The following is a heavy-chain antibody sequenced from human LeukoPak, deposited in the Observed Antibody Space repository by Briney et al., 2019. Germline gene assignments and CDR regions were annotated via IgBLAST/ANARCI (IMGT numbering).Heavy chain of an antibody. CDR3: ARDKDWASDY. V-gene: IGHV3-7*04. CDR1: GFTFSRHS. Sequence: GGSLRLSCAASGFTFSRHSMNWVRQAPGKGLEWVASINQDETRKYYVDSVEGRFTISRDNAKNSVYLRLNSLRAEDTALYYCARDKDWASDYWGQGTLVTVSS. D-gene: IGHD3/OR15-3a*01. CDR2: INQDETRK. J-gene: IGHJ4*02.